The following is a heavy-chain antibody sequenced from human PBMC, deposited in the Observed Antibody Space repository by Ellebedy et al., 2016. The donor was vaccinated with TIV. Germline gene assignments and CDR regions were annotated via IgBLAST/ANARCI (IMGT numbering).Heavy chain of an antibody. CDR2: IYPGRSP. CDR1: GDPITGSHW. J-gene: IGHJ6*02. CDR3: ARYRSGIVVVPAHYGMDV. D-gene: IGHD2-2*01. Sequence: SETLSLTXAVSGDPITGSHWWSWVRQPPGRGLEWIGEIYPGRSPNYNPSLKSRVTISVDTSKNQFSLKLSSVTAADTAVYYCARYRSGIVVVPAHYGMDVWGQGTTVTVSS. V-gene: IGHV4-4*02.